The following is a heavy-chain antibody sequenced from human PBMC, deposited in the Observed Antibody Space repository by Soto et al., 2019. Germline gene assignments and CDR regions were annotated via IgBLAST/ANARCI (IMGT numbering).Heavy chain of an antibody. CDR2: IYHSGST. CDR1: GDSISCGGYY. J-gene: IGHJ5*02. V-gene: IGHV4-31*03. D-gene: IGHD2-21*01. Sequence: HVQLQESGPGLVKPSQTLSLTCTVSGDSISCGGYYWNWIRQHPRKGLEWIGYIYHSGSTNYNPSLKSRVTISVDTSKNQLSLELSNVTAADTAVYYCARDGAGAYGLGWFDPWGQGILVNVSS. CDR3: ARDGAGAYGLGWFDP.